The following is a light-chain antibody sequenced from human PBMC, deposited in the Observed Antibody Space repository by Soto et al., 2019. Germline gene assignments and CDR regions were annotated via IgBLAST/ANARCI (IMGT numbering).Light chain of an antibody. Sequence: QAVVTQPPSASGTPGQRVTISCSGSSSNIGSNTVNWYQQLPGAAPKLLIYSNTQRPSGVPDRFSGSKSGTSASLAISGLQSEDEADYFCKSYAGSNTYVFGSGTKLTVL. CDR1: SSNIGSNT. CDR2: SNT. CDR3: KSYAGSNTYV. V-gene: IGLV1-44*01. J-gene: IGLJ1*01.